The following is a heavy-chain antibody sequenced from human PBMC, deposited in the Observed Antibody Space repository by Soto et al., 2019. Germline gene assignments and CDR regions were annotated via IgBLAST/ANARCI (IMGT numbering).Heavy chain of an antibody. V-gene: IGHV5-51*01. D-gene: IGHD3-3*01. CDR2: IYPGDSDT. CDR3: ARLNDLSSGYPGP. Sequence: GESLKISCKGSGYSFTSYWSGSVRQIPGKGPEWLGIIYPGDSDTRYSPSCQVQVTISADKSISTGYRQGSSLNASDTAKHYCARLNDLSSGYPGPWGEGTLVTVCS. CDR1: GYSFTSYW. J-gene: IGHJ5*02.